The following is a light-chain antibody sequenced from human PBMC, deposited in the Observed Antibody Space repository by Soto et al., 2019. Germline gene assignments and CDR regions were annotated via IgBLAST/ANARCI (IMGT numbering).Light chain of an antibody. CDR1: KLGDKY. V-gene: IGLV3-1*01. CDR2: QDS. Sequence: SYELTQPPSVSMAPGQTASITCSRDKLGDKYACWYQQKPGQPPVLVIYQDSKRPSGIPERFSGSTSGNTATLTISGTQAMDEADYYCQAWDSSTVVFGGGTKVTVL. CDR3: QAWDSSTVV. J-gene: IGLJ2*01.